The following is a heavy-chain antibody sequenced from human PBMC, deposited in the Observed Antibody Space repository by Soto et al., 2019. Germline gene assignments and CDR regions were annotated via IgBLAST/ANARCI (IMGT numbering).Heavy chain of an antibody. D-gene: IGHD3-22*01. CDR3: ACPRDYYDGSGLSGF. CDR2: ISWNSDTI. Sequence: GGSLRLSCVASGFTFGDYAMHWVRQAPGKGLEWVSGISWNSDTIGYADSVKGRFTISRDNAKNSLYLQMNSLRAEDTAVYYCACPRDYYDGSGLSGFWGQGSLVTGSS. V-gene: IGHV3-9*01. CDR1: GFTFGDYA. J-gene: IGHJ4*02.